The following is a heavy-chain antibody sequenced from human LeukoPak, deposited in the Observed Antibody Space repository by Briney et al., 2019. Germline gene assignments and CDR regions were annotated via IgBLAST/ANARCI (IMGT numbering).Heavy chain of an antibody. J-gene: IGHJ2*01. V-gene: IGHV3-21*01. CDR1: GFTFSSYA. Sequence: PGGSLRLSCAASGFTFSSYAMSWVRQAPGKGLEWVSSISSSSSYIYYADSVKGRFTISRDNAKNSLYLQMNSLRAEDTAVYYCARSPHYSGWYFDLWGRGTLVTVSS. CDR3: ARSPHYSGWYFDL. CDR2: ISSSSSYI. D-gene: IGHD2-15*01.